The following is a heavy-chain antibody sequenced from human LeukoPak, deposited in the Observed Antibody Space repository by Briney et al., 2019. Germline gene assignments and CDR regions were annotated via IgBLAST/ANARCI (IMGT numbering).Heavy chain of an antibody. J-gene: IGHJ4*02. V-gene: IGHV3-30-3*01. CDR3: ARGYTVTTQTFDY. CDR2: ISYDGSNK. CDR1: GFTFSSYA. Sequence: GRSLRLSCAASGFTFSSYAMHWVRQAPGKGLEWVAVISYDGSNKYYADSVKGRFTISRDNSKNTLYLQMNSLRAEDTAVYYCARGYTVTTQTFDYWGQGTLVTVSS. D-gene: IGHD4-17*01.